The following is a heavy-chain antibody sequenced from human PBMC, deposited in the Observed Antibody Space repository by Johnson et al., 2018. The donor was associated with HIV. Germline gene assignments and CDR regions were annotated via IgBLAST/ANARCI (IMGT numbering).Heavy chain of an antibody. D-gene: IGHD4-17*01. CDR2: INWKGGSK. CDR1: GFTFDDYG. CDR3: ARDFSDYCDYGRFAFDI. V-gene: IGHV3-20*04. Sequence: VQLVESGGGVVRPGGSLRLSCAASGFTFDDYGMSWVRQAPGNGLEWVAGINWKGGSKGYAESVKGRFTISSANAKKSLYLQMNSLIAEDTAFYYCARDFSDYCDYGRFAFDIWGQGTVVTVSS. J-gene: IGHJ3*02.